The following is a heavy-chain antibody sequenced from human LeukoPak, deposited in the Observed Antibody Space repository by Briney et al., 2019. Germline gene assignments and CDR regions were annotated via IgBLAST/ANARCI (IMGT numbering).Heavy chain of an antibody. CDR3: ARVTSSSWYVGATGWFDP. CDR2: ISAYNGNT. CDR1: GYTFTSYG. D-gene: IGHD6-13*01. Sequence: ASVRVSCTASGYTFTSYGISWVRQAPGQGREWMGWISAYNGNTNYAQKLQGRVTMTTDTSTSTAYMELRSLRSDDTAVYYCARVTSSSWYVGATGWFDPWGQGTLVTVSS. J-gene: IGHJ5*02. V-gene: IGHV1-18*01.